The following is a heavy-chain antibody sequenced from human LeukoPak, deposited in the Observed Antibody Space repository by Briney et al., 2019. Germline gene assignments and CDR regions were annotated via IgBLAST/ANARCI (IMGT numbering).Heavy chain of an antibody. CDR2: ISGGGRST. J-gene: IGHJ4*02. CDR1: GFTFSTCA. Sequence: GGFLRLSCAASGFTFSTCAMSWVRQAPGKGLEWVSTISGGGRSTDYADSVKGHFTISRDNSKNTLYLQMNSLRAEDTAVYYCARERYFDYWGQGTLVTVSS. V-gene: IGHV3-23*01. CDR3: ARERYFDY.